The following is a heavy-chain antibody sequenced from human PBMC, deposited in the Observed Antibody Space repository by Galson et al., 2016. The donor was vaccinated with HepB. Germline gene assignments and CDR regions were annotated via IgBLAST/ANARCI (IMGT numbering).Heavy chain of an antibody. Sequence: SLRLSCAGSGFTFSSSDFNWVRQAPGKGLEWISYISSTIITTYYAYSVKGRFTISRNNADNLLYLQMNSLRDEDTAIYYCARGYDFWSGYYTTWGQGTLVTVSS. CDR3: ARGYDFWSGYYTT. V-gene: IGHV3-48*03. CDR2: ISSTIITT. CDR1: GFTFSSSD. J-gene: IGHJ4*02. D-gene: IGHD3/OR15-3a*01.